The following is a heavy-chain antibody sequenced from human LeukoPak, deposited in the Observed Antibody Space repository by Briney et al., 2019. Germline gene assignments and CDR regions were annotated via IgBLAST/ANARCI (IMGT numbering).Heavy chain of an antibody. V-gene: IGHV4-39*01. CDR3: AISWGYYFDY. Sequence: PSETLSLTCTVSGASISSISYYWGWIRQPPGKGLEWIGSVLYGGSTYYNPSLKSRVTISIDTSKNQFSLRLSSVTAADTAVYYCAISWGYYFDYWGQGTLVTVSS. CDR2: VLYGGST. J-gene: IGHJ4*02. D-gene: IGHD2-15*01. CDR1: GASISSISYY.